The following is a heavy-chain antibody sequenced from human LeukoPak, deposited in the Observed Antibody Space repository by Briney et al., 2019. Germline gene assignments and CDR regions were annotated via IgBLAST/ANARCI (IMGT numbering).Heavy chain of an antibody. Sequence: PGGSLRLSCAVSGFPFSFYEMNWVRQAPGKELEWVSNIGSSGTTIYYADSVKGRFSISRDNAKSSLYLQMNSLRVEDTAVYYCALLAVASDFDYWGQGALVTVSS. D-gene: IGHD6-19*01. CDR3: ALLAVASDFDY. J-gene: IGHJ4*02. CDR2: IGSSGTTI. CDR1: GFPFSFYE. V-gene: IGHV3-48*03.